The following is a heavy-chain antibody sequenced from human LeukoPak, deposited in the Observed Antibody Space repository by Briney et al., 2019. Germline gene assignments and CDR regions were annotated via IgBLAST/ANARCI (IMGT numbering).Heavy chain of an antibody. CDR1: GFAFNYAW. CDR3: AREGNDYYYDQ. D-gene: IGHD3-16*01. V-gene: IGHV3-21*01. J-gene: IGHJ4*02. CDR2: ITGDCKYI. Sequence: PGGSLRLSCAASGFAFNYAWMTWVRQAPGKGLEWVSSITGDCKYITYADSVKGRFTISRDNAKNSLYLQVASLRGDDTATYYCAREGNDYYYDQWGQGTLVTVSP.